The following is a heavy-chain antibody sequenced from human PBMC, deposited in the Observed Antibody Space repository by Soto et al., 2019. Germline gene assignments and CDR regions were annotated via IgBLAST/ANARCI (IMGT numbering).Heavy chain of an antibody. Sequence: TGGSLRLSCAASGFTFSSCCMHWVRQAPGKGLEWVAVIWYDGINKYYADSVKGRFTISRDNSKNTLFLQMNSLRAEDTAVYYCARGVGYYYYYMDVWGKGTTVTVSS. CDR1: GFTFSSCC. J-gene: IGHJ6*03. V-gene: IGHV3-33*01. D-gene: IGHD3-10*01. CDR2: IWYDGINK. CDR3: ARGVGYYYYYMDV.